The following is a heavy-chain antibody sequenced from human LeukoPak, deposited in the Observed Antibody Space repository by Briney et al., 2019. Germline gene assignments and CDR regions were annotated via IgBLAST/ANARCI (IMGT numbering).Heavy chain of an antibody. CDR3: AKDLATIVVVPAAVQAY. Sequence: PGGSLRLSCAASGGTFSSYSMNWVRQAPGKGLEWVSYIISSSSTIYYADSVKSRFTISRDNAKNSLYLQMNSLRAEDTAVYYCAKDLATIVVVPAAVQAYWGQGTLVTVSS. CDR2: IISSSSTI. J-gene: IGHJ4*02. D-gene: IGHD2-2*02. V-gene: IGHV3-48*01. CDR1: GGTFSSYS.